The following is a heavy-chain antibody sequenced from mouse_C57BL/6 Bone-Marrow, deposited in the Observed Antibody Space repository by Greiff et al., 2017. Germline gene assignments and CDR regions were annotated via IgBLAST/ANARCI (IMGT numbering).Heavy chain of an antibody. V-gene: IGHV1-82*01. CDR2: IYPGDGDT. Sequence: QVQLQQSGPELVKPGASVKISCKASGYAFSSSWLNWVKQRPGKGLEWIGRIYPGDGDTTYNGKFKGQATLPADKSSSTAYMQLSRLTSEDSAVYVGARGTAQATRAMDYWGQGTSVTVSS. CDR1: GYAFSSSW. J-gene: IGHJ4*01. D-gene: IGHD3-2*02. CDR3: ARGTAQATRAMDY.